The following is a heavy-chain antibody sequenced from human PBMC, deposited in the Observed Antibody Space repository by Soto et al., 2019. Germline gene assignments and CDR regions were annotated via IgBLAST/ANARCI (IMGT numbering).Heavy chain of an antibody. D-gene: IGHD3-22*01. CDR3: VRDPDNDYYDSSGYYSDAFDI. V-gene: IGHV1-46*01. J-gene: IGHJ3*02. CDR2: INPSGGST. Sequence: ASVKVSCKASGYTFTSYYMHWVRQAPGQGLEWMGIINPSGGSTSYAQKFQGRVTMTRDTSTSTVYMELSSLRSEDTAVYYCVRDPDNDYYDSSGYYSDAFDIWGQGTMVTVSS. CDR1: GYTFTSYY.